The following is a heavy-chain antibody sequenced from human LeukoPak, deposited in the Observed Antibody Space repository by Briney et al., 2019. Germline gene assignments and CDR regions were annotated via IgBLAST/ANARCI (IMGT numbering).Heavy chain of an antibody. D-gene: IGHD6-13*01. CDR1: GYTFTGYY. Sequence: ASVKVSCKASGYTFTGYYMHWVRQAPGQGLEWMGWINPNSGGTNYAQKFQGWVTMTRDTSISTAYMELSWLRSDDTAVYYCARVRHSSSSVGWFDPWGQGTLVTVSS. CDR3: ARVRHSSSSVGWFDP. J-gene: IGHJ5*02. CDR2: INPNSGGT. V-gene: IGHV1-2*04.